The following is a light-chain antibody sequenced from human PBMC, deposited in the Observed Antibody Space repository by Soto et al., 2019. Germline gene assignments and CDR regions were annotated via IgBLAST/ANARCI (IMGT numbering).Light chain of an antibody. CDR3: CSYKV. CDR1: SSDVGGYNY. Sequence: QSALTQPRSVSGSPGQSVTISCTGTSSDVGGYNYVSWYQQHPGKAPKLMIYDVSKRPSGVPDRFSGSKSGNTASLTISGLQAEDEADYYCCSYKVFGGGTQLTVL. J-gene: IGLJ7*01. V-gene: IGLV2-11*01. CDR2: DVS.